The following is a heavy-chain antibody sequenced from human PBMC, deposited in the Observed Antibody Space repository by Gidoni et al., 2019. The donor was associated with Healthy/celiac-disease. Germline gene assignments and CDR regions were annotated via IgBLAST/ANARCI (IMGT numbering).Heavy chain of an antibody. D-gene: IGHD6-6*01. J-gene: IGHJ5*02. Sequence: QVQLVESGGGLVKPGGSLRLSCAASGFTFSDYYMSWIRQAPGKGLEWVSYISSSSSYTNYADSVKGRFTISRDNAKNSLYLQMNSLRAEDTAVYYCARLTYSSSPTGFDPWGQGTLVTVSS. CDR2: ISSSSSYT. CDR1: GFTFSDYY. CDR3: ARLTYSSSPTGFDP. V-gene: IGHV3-11*06.